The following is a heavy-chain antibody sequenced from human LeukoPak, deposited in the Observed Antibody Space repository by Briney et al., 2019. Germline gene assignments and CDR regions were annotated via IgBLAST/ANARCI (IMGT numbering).Heavy chain of an antibody. Sequence: GGSLRLSCAASEFTFSSYWMHWVRQAPGKGLVWVSRINTDGSSTTYADSVKGRFTISRDNAKNSLYLQMNSLRAEDTAVYYCARDPEYDFWSGYYSYWGQGTLVTVSS. CDR1: EFTFSSYW. CDR2: INTDGSST. J-gene: IGHJ4*02. D-gene: IGHD3-3*01. V-gene: IGHV3-74*01. CDR3: ARDPEYDFWSGYYSY.